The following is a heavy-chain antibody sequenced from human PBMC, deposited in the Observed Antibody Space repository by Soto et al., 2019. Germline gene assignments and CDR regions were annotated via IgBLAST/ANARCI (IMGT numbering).Heavy chain of an antibody. CDR1: GYSFSSYW. CDR3: PTQGRSDYYYGVFDI. V-gene: IGHV5-51*01. D-gene: IGHD3-22*01. CDR2: IYPRDSDT. J-gene: IGHJ3*02. Sequence: PGESLKISCKGSGYSFSSYWIGWVRQMPGKGLEWMGIIYPRDSDTRYSPSFQGQVTISVDKSISTAYLQWSSLKASDTATYYWPTQGRSDYYYGVFDIWGKGKMVPVSS.